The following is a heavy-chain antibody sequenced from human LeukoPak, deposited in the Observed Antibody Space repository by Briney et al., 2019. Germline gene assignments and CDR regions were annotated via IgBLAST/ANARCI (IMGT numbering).Heavy chain of an antibody. J-gene: IGHJ4*02. Sequence: GGSLRLSCAASGFTFSSYAMHWVRQAPGKGLEWVAVISYDGSNKYYADSVKGRFTISRDNSKNTLYLQMNSLRAEDTAVYYCARNFYDSSGYYRIDSWGQGTLVTVSS. D-gene: IGHD3-22*01. V-gene: IGHV3-30*04. CDR1: GFTFSSYA. CDR2: ISYDGSNK. CDR3: ARNFYDSSGYYRIDS.